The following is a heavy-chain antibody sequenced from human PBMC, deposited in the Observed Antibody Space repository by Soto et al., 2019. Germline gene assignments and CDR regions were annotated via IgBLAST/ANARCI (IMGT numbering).Heavy chain of an antibody. CDR1: GYTFSSYA. V-gene: IGHV1-3*01. J-gene: IGHJ4*02. D-gene: IGHD4-17*01. Sequence: GASVKVSCKASGYTFSSYAMQWVRQAPGQRLEWMGWIYAANGDTKYSQKFQGRVTITRDTSATTAYMELSSLRSEDTAVYYCARSDGPLGDYWGQGTLVTVSS. CDR2: IYAANGDT. CDR3: ARSDGPLGDY.